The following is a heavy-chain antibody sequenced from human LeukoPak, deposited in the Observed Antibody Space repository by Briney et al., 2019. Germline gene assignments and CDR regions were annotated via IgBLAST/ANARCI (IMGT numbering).Heavy chain of an antibody. CDR3: ARGWKGLGKYQLRPTTLIGY. V-gene: IGHV1-8*01. D-gene: IGHD2-2*01. CDR1: GYTFTSYD. Sequence: ASVKVSCKASGYTFTSYDINWVRQATGQGLEWMGWMNPNSGNTGYAQKFQGRVTMTRNTSISTAYMELSSLRSEDTAVYYCARGWKGLGKYQLRPTTLIGYWGQGTLVTVSS. J-gene: IGHJ4*02. CDR2: MNPNSGNT.